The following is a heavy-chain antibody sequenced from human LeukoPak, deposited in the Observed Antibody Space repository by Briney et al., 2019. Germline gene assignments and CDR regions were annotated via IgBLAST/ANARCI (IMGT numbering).Heavy chain of an antibody. CDR2: INHSGST. CDR1: GGSFSGYY. CDR3: ARVPAAPRLYMDV. D-gene: IGHD2-2*01. Sequence: SETLSLTCAVYGGSFSGYYWSWIRQPPGKGLEWIGEINHSGSTNYNPSLKSRVTISVDTSKNQFSLKLSSVTAADTALYYCARVPAAPRLYMDVWGQGTTVIVSS. V-gene: IGHV4-34*01. J-gene: IGHJ6*02.